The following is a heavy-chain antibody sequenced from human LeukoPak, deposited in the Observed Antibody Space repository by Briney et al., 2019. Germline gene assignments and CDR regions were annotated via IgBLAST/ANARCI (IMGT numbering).Heavy chain of an antibody. V-gene: IGHV3-21*01. Sequence: GGSLRLSCAASGFTFSSYAMSWVRQAPGKGLEWVSSISSSSSYIYYADSVKGRFTISRDNAKNSLYLQMNSLRAEDTAVYYCARVQWSPYYYDSSGYYLFDYWGQGTLVTVSS. J-gene: IGHJ4*02. CDR3: ARVQWSPYYYDSSGYYLFDY. CDR1: GFTFSSYA. CDR2: ISSSSSYI. D-gene: IGHD3-22*01.